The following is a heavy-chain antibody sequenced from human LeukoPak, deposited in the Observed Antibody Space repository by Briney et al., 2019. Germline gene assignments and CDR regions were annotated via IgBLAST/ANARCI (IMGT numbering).Heavy chain of an antibody. D-gene: IGHD4-17*01. Sequence: ASVKVSCKASGYTFTSYYMHWVRQAPGQGLEWMGIINPSGGSTSYAQKFQGRVTMTRDTSTSTVYMELSSLRAGDTAVYYCARGGGGYGDYTPWGQGTLVTVSS. CDR1: GYTFTSYY. V-gene: IGHV1-46*01. CDR3: ARGGGGYGDYTP. J-gene: IGHJ5*02. CDR2: INPSGGST.